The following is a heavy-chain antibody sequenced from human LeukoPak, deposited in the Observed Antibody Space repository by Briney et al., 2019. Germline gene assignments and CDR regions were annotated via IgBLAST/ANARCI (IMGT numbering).Heavy chain of an antibody. CDR2: IYDNGST. D-gene: IGHD6-6*01. V-gene: IGHV4-59*01. J-gene: IGHJ4*02. Sequence: SETLSLTCSVSGGSIRSYHWSWIRQSPGKGLEWIGYIYDNGSTTYNPSLKSRVTISVDTSKNQFSLKLSSVTAADTAVYYCARSLGGDYSSSSRFVYWGQGTLVTVSS. CDR1: GGSIRSYH. CDR3: ARSLGGDYSSSSRFVY.